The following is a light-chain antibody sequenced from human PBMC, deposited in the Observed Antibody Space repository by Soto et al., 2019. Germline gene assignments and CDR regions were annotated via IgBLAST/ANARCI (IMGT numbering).Light chain of an antibody. CDR1: QRISNY. CDR3: QQSYDKPYT. CDR2: GAS. J-gene: IGKJ2*01. V-gene: IGKV1-39*01. Sequence: DIQVTQSPSSLSASVGDRVTITCRASQRISNYLNWYQEEPGKAPKLLIYGASSLQSGVPPRFSGSGSGTDFTLTISSLQPEDFATYYCQQSYDKPYTFGQGTKVDIK.